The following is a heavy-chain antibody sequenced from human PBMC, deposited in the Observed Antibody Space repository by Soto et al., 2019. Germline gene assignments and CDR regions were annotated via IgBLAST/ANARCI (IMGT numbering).Heavy chain of an antibody. J-gene: IGHJ3*02. CDR1: GFTFSSYW. Sequence: GGSLRLSCAASGFTFSSYWMSWVRQAPGKGLEWVANIKQDGSEEYYVDSVKGRFTISRDNAKNSLYLQMNSLRAEDTAVYYCARDLIEGGDAFDIWGQGTMVTVSS. CDR2: IKQDGSEE. CDR3: ARDLIEGGDAFDI. D-gene: IGHD3-16*01. V-gene: IGHV3-7*03.